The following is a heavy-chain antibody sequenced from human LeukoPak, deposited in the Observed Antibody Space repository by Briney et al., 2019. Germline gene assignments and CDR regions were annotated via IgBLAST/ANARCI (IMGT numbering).Heavy chain of an antibody. CDR1: GFTFSNAW. CDR3: TTPYSSGRWDLDY. Sequence: GGSLRLSCAASGFTFSNAWMSWVRQAPGKGLEWVGRIKSKTDGGTTDYAAPVKGRFTISRDDSKNTLYLQMNSLKTEDTAVYYCTTPYSSGRWDLDYWGQGTLVTVSS. CDR2: IKSKTDGGTT. V-gene: IGHV3-15*01. D-gene: IGHD6-19*01. J-gene: IGHJ4*02.